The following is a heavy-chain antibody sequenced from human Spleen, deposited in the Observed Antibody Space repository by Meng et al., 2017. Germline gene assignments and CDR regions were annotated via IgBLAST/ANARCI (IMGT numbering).Heavy chain of an antibody. CDR1: GGTFSSYA. Sequence: SVKVSCKASGGTFSSYAISWVRQAPGQGLEWMGGIIPIFGTANYAQKFQGRVTITADESTSTAYMELSSLSSEDPAVYYCARDRTYYFDYWGQGTLVTVSS. CDR2: IIPIFGTA. V-gene: IGHV1-69*13. CDR3: ARDRTYYFDY. J-gene: IGHJ4*02.